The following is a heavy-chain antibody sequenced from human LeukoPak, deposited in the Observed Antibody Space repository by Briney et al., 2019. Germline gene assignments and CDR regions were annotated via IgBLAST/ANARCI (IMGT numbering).Heavy chain of an antibody. CDR2: IFPADSNT. V-gene: IGHV5-51*01. CDR3: ARHLALSSPFDY. CDR1: GDSFTNYW. Sequence: GESLKISCKGSGDSFTNYWIGWVRQMPGKGLEWMGFIFPADSNTRYSPSFRGQVTISVDTSIDTAYLQWSSLKASDTAMYYCARHLALSSPFDYWGPGTLVTVSS. J-gene: IGHJ4*02. D-gene: IGHD6-6*01.